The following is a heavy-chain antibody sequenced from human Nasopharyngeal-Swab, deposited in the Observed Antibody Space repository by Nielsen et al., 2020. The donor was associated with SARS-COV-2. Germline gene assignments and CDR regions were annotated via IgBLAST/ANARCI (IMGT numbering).Heavy chain of an antibody. J-gene: IGHJ4*02. D-gene: IGHD4-17*01. V-gene: IGHV3-30*03. Sequence: WIRQPPGKGLEWVAVISYDGSNKYYADSVKGRFTISRDNSKNTLYLQMNSLRAEDTAVYYCATTVTTLSSYWGQGTLVTVSS. CDR2: ISYDGSNK. CDR3: ATTVTTLSSY.